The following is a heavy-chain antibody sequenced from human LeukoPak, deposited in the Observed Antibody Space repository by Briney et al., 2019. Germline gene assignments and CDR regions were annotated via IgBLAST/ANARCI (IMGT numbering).Heavy chain of an antibody. V-gene: IGHV3-30*04. CDR1: GFTFSSYA. D-gene: IGHD3-22*01. CDR2: ISYDGSNK. Sequence: QPGGSLRLSCAASGFTFSSYAMHWVRQAPGKGLEWVAVISYDGSNKYYADSVKGRFTISRDNSKNTLYLQMNSLRAEDTAVYYCVSDSSGYYYRGYFDYWGQGTLVTVSS. J-gene: IGHJ4*02. CDR3: VSDSSGYYYRGYFDY.